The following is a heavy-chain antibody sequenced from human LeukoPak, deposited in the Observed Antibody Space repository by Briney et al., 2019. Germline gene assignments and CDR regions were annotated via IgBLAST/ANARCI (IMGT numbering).Heavy chain of an antibody. J-gene: IGHJ4*02. CDR1: GFAFSSYW. CDR3: SRGEGDDY. CDR2: INGDESEK. Sequence: GGSLRLSCAASGFAFSSYWMSWVRQAPGKGLEWVANINGDESEKYYVDSVKARFTISRDNAKNSLYLQMNSLRVDDTAIYYCSRGEGDDYWGQGTLVTVSS. D-gene: IGHD3-10*01. V-gene: IGHV3-7*01.